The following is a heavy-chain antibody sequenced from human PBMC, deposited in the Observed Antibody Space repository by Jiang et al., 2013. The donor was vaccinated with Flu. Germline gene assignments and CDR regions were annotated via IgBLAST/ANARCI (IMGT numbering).Heavy chain of an antibody. V-gene: IGHV3-64D*06. D-gene: IGHD6-19*01. CDR2: ISSNGGST. Sequence: VQLLESGGGLVQPGGSLRLSCSASGFTFSGYAMHWVRQAPGKGLEYVSAISSNGGSTYYADSVKGRFTISRDNSKNTLYLQMSSLRAEDTAVYYCVKELGLVPFDYWGQGTLVTVSS. CDR3: VKELGLVPFDY. J-gene: IGHJ4*02. CDR1: GFTFSGYA.